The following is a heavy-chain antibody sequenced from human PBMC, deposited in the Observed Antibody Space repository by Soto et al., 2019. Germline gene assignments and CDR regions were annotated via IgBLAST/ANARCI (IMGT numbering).Heavy chain of an antibody. J-gene: IGHJ4*02. Sequence: GESLKISCKGSGYSFTSYWISWVRQMPGKGLERMGRIDPSVSYTNYSPSFQGHVTILVDKSISTAYLQWSSLKASDTAMYYCARHDYGEYYFDYWGQGTLVTVSS. CDR3: ARHDYGEYYFDY. D-gene: IGHD4-17*01. V-gene: IGHV5-10-1*01. CDR2: IDPSVSYT. CDR1: GYSFTSYW.